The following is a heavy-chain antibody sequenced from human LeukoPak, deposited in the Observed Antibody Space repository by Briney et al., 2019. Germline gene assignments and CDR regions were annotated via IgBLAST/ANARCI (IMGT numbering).Heavy chain of an antibody. CDR1: GYTLTELS. V-gene: IGHV1-2*02. CDR3: ARDSPSVSY. J-gene: IGHJ4*02. Sequence: EASVKVSCKVSGYTLTELSMHWVRQAPGQGLEWMGWINPNSGGTNYAQKFQGRVTMTRDTSISTAYMELSRLRSDDTAVYYCARDSPSVSYWGQGTLVTVSS. CDR2: INPNSGGT.